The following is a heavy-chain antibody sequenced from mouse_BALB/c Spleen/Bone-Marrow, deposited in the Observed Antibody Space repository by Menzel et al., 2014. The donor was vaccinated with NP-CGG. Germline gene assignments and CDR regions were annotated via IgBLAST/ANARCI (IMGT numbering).Heavy chain of an antibody. CDR2: INPSTAYT. Sequence: VQLQQSGAELAKTGASVKMSCKASGYTFTVYWIHWVKQRPGQGLEWIGYINPSTAYTEYNQKFKDKATLTADKSSTTAYMQLSSLTSEDSAVYYCALTTATPFAYWGQGTLVTVS. CDR3: ALTTATPFAY. J-gene: IGHJ3*01. D-gene: IGHD1-2*01. V-gene: IGHV1-7*01. CDR1: GYTFTVYW.